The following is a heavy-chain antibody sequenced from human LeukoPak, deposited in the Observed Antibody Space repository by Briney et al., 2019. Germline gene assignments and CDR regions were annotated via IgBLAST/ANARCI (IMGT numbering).Heavy chain of an antibody. CDR3: AKGTMLRGLIILNFYYYMDV. CDR2: ISGSGGNT. V-gene: IGHV3-23*01. Sequence: GGSLRLSCAASGFTFSSFAMSWVRQAPGKGLEWVSAISGSGGNTYYADSVKGRFTISRDNSKNTLYLQMNSLRAEDTAVYFCAKGTMLRGLIILNFYYYMDVWGQGTTVTVSS. CDR1: GFTFSSFA. J-gene: IGHJ6*03. D-gene: IGHD3-10*01.